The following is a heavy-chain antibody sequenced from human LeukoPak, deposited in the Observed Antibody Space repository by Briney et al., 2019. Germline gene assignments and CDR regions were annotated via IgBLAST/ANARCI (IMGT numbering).Heavy chain of an antibody. J-gene: IGHJ3*02. CDR1: GYTFTGYY. CDR2: INPNSGGT. Sequence: ASLKVSCKASGYTFTGYYMHWVRQAHGQGLEWMGWINPNSGGTNYAQKFQGRVTMTRDTSISTAYMELSRLRSDDTAVYYCARDFFMITFGGVINDAFDIWGQGTMVTVSS. V-gene: IGHV1-2*02. CDR3: ARDFFMITFGGVINDAFDI. D-gene: IGHD3-16*01.